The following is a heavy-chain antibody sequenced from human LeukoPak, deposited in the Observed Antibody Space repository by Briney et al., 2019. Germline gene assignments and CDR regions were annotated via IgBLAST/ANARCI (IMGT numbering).Heavy chain of an antibody. CDR3: ASNMVRGAINRFDY. V-gene: IGHV1-69*05. CDR2: IIPIFGTA. CDR1: GGTFSSYA. D-gene: IGHD3-10*01. J-gene: IGHJ4*02. Sequence: GASVKVSCKASGGTFSSYAISWVRQAPGQGLEWMGGIIPIFGTANYAQKFQGRVTITTDESTSTAYMELSSLRSEDTAVYYCASNMVRGAINRFDYWGQGTLVTVSS.